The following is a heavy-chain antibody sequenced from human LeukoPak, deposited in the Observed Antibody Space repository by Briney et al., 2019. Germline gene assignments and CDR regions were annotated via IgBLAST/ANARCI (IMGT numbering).Heavy chain of an antibody. J-gene: IGHJ3*02. CDR1: GYTFTDHY. CDR2: INPNSGGT. D-gene: IGHD1-26*01. V-gene: IGHV1-2*02. CDR3: AREETSGSSSAFDI. Sequence: ASVKVSCKASGYTFTDHYVHWVRQAPGQGLEWMGWINPNSGGTNSAQKFQGRVTMTRDTSISTAYMELSRLRSDDTAVCYCAREETSGSSSAFDIWGQGTMVTVSS.